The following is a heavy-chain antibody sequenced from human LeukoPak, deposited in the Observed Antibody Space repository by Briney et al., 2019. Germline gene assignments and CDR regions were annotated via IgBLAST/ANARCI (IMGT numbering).Heavy chain of an antibody. J-gene: IGHJ3*02. CDR3: ARAPRVTMIIVTPGAFDM. V-gene: IGHV4-61*01. D-gene: IGHD3-22*01. CDR2: MYYNGST. CDR1: TGSVSSGTYY. Sequence: SETESLTCTVSTGSVSSGTYYWTWIRQPPGKGLEWIGYMYYNGSTNYNPSLKSRVTISVDTSKKRFSLKLSSVTAADTAMYYCARAPRVTMIIVTPGAFDMWGQ.